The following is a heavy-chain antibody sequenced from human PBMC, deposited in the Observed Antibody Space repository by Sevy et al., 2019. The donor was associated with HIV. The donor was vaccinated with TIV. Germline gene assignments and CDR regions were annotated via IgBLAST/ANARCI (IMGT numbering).Heavy chain of an antibody. Sequence: GGSLRLSCAASGFTFDTYSMNWVRQAPGKGLEWVSYISSGGGTVDYAGSVKGGFTVSRDNAKDSLYLQMNSLRDEDTGVYYCASDIHYAFDFWGQGTLVTVSS. V-gene: IGHV3-48*02. CDR2: ISSGGGTV. CDR3: ASDIHYAFDF. CDR1: GFTFDTYS. D-gene: IGHD2-2*01. J-gene: IGHJ4*02.